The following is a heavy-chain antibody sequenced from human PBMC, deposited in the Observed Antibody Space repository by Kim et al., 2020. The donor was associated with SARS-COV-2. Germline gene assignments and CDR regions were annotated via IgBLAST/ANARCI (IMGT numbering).Heavy chain of an antibody. J-gene: IGHJ4*02. Sequence: KQDGSEKKYVAYGKGRFTISRDNAKNSLYLQMSSLRVDDTAVYYCAATSTYWGQGALVTVSS. V-gene: IGHV3-7*03. D-gene: IGHD1-26*01. CDR3: AATSTY. CDR2: KQDGSEK.